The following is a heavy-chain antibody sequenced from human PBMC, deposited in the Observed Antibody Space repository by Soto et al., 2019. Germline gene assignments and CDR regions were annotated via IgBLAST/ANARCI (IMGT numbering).Heavy chain of an antibody. CDR2: IYWDDDK. Sequence: QITLKESGPTLVKPTQPLTLTCTFSGFSFSTTGEAVGWICQPPGKALEWLALIYWDDDKRYSPSLNTRLTITKDTSKNQVVLTMTNMHPVDTATYYCAHRRKEATNAFDIWGQGTMVTVSS. V-gene: IGHV2-5*02. J-gene: IGHJ3*02. CDR3: AHRRKEATNAFDI. CDR1: GFSFSTTGEA.